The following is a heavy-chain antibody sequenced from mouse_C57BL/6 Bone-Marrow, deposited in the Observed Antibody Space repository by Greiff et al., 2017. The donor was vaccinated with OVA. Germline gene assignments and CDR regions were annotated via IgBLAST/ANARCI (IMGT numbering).Heavy chain of an antibody. CDR1: GFTFSSYA. D-gene: IGHD2-1*01. J-gene: IGHJ3*01. CDR2: ISDGGSYT. CDR3: AGDLLWQPAWFAY. Sequence: EVHLVESGGGLVKPGGSLKLSCAASGFTFSSYAMSWVRQTPEKRLEWVATISDGGSYTYYPDNVKGRFTISRDNAKNNLYLQMSHLKSEDTAMYYCAGDLLWQPAWFAYWGQGTLVTVSA. V-gene: IGHV5-4*01.